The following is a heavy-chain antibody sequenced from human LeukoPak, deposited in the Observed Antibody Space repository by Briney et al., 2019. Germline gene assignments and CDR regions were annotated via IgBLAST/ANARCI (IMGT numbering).Heavy chain of an antibody. CDR2: INPNTGAT. Sequence: GASVKVSCKASGYTLTGYYLHWVRQAPGQGLEWMGWINPNTGATHSAQKFQGRVTMTRDTSISTAYMELSRLRSDDTAVYYCARVLHYYGSGSYPLHDYWGQGTLVTVSS. CDR1: GYTLTGYY. D-gene: IGHD3-10*01. V-gene: IGHV1-2*02. CDR3: ARVLHYYGSGSYPLHDY. J-gene: IGHJ4*02.